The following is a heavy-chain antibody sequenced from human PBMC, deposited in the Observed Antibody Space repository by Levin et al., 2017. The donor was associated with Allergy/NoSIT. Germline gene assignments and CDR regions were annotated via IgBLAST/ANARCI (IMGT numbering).Heavy chain of an antibody. Sequence: GGSLRLSCAASGFTFSSYSMNWVRQAPGKGLEWVSYISSSSSTIYYADSVKGRFTIARDNAKNSLYLQMNSLRAEDTAVYYCARVGEQLPFDYWGQGTLVTVSS. J-gene: IGHJ4*02. V-gene: IGHV3-48*01. CDR1: GFTFSSYS. CDR2: ISSSSSTI. CDR3: ARVGEQLPFDY. D-gene: IGHD6-6*01.